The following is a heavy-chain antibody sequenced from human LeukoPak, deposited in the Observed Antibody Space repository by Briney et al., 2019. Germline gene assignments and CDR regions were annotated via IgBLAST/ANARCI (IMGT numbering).Heavy chain of an antibody. CDR1: GFAFNTYA. Sequence: GRSLRLSCAASGFAFNTYAMHWVRQAPGKGLEWVAVISYDGSNKFYADSVKGRFTISRDNSKNTLFLLMDSLRPEDSAFYYCARDVGTTYPSNYFDRWGQGTLATVSS. V-gene: IGHV3-30-3*01. D-gene: IGHD1-1*01. CDR2: ISYDGSNK. CDR3: ARDVGTTYPSNYFDR. J-gene: IGHJ4*02.